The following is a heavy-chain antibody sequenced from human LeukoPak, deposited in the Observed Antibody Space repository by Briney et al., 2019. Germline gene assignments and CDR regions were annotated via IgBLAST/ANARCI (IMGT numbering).Heavy chain of an antibody. CDR2: ISGSGGST. J-gene: IGHJ6*02. CDR1: GFTFSSYA. Sequence: PGGSLRLSCAASGFTFSSYAMSWVRQAPGKGLEWVSAISGSGGSTYYADSVKGRFTISRDNSKNTLYLQMNSLRAEDTAVYYCARDYFGVHYGMDVWGQGATVTVSS. CDR3: ARDYFGVHYGMDV. D-gene: IGHD3-3*01. V-gene: IGHV3-23*01.